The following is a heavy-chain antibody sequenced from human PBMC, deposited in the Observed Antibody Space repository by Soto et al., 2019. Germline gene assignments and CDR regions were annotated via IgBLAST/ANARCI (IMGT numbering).Heavy chain of an antibody. CDR3: ARVGGGYFDWLPRYFDY. D-gene: IGHD3-9*01. J-gene: IGHJ4*02. CDR2: IYYSGST. Sequence: PSETLSLTCTVSGGSISSGGYYWSWIRQHPGKGLEWIGYIYYSGSTYYNPSLKSRVTISVDTSKNQFSLKLSSVTAADTAVYYCARVGGGYFDWLPRYFDYWGQGTLVTVSS. V-gene: IGHV4-31*03. CDR1: GGSISSGGYY.